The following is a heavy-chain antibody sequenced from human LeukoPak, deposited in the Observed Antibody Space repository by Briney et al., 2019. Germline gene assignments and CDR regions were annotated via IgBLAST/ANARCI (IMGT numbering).Heavy chain of an antibody. J-gene: IGHJ4*02. D-gene: IGHD3-22*01. Sequence: GGSLRLSCAASGFTFSSYSMNWVRQAPGKGLEWVSSISSSSSYIYYADSVKGRFTISRDNAKNSLYLQMNSLRAEDTAVYYCAREPYYYDSSGYPYYFDYWGQGTLVTVSS. CDR1: GFTFSSYS. V-gene: IGHV3-21*01. CDR3: AREPYYYDSSGYPYYFDY. CDR2: ISSSSSYI.